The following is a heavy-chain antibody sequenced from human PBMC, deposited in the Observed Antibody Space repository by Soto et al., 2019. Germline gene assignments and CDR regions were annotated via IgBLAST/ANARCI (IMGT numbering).Heavy chain of an antibody. D-gene: IGHD6-19*01. Sequence: GGSLRLSFAASGYTFSSYGMHWVRQAPGKGLEWVAVIWYDGSNKYYADSVKGRFTISRDNSKNTLYLQMNSLRAEDTAVYYCAREGVSGWAPYFDYWGQGTLVTVSS. CDR2: IWYDGSNK. CDR3: AREGVSGWAPYFDY. CDR1: GYTFSSYG. J-gene: IGHJ4*02. V-gene: IGHV3-33*01.